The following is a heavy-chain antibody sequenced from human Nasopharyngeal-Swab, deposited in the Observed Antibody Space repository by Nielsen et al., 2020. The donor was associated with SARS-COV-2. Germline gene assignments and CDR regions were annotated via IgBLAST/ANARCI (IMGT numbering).Heavy chain of an antibody. D-gene: IGHD5-24*01. V-gene: IGHV1-46*01. Sequence: WVRQAPGQGLEWMGIINPSGGSTSYAQKFQGRVTMTRDTSTSTVYMELSSLRSEDTAVYYCARAFRDGYNYGYWGQGTRVTVSS. CDR2: INPSGGST. J-gene: IGHJ4*02. CDR3: ARAFRDGYNYGY.